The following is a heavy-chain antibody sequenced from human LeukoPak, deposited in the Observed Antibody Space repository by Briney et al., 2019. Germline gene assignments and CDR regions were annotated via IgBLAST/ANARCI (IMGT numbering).Heavy chain of an antibody. D-gene: IGHD1-26*01. J-gene: IGHJ4*02. CDR3: ARFPVGATAA. CDR2: INHSGIT. V-gene: IGHV4-34*01. Sequence: SETLSLTCAVYGGSFSGYYWSWIRQPPGKGLEWIGEINHSGITNYNPSLKSRVTISVDRSKNQFSLKLSSVTAADTAVYYCARFPVGATAAWGQGTLVTVSS. CDR1: GGSFSGYY.